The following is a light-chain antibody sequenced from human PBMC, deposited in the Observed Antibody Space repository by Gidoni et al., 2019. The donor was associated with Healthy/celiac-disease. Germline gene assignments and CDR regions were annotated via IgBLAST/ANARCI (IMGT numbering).Light chain of an antibody. CDR1: QSVSSY. V-gene: IGKV3-11*01. J-gene: IGKJ1*01. Sequence: EIVLTQSPATLSLSPGERATLSCRASQSVSSYLAWYQQKPGQAPRLLIYDASNRATGIPARFSGSGSGTDFTLTISSLEPEDFAVYYCQQRSNWPTLGQXTKVEIK. CDR2: DAS. CDR3: QQRSNWPT.